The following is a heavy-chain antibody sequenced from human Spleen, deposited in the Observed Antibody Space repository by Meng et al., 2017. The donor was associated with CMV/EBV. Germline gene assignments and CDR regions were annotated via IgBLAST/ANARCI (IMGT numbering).Heavy chain of an antibody. J-gene: IGHJ4*02. CDR2: IHPNTGVT. CDR3: ARDDNWGPDY. CDR1: GYTFTGHY. D-gene: IGHD7-27*01. V-gene: IGHV1-2*02. Sequence: ASVKVSCKASGYTFTGHYVHWVRQAPGQGLEWMGWIHPNTGVTNYAQNFQGRVTMTRDTSIRTLYMELSGLRSDDTAMYYCARDDNWGPDYWGQGTLVTVSS.